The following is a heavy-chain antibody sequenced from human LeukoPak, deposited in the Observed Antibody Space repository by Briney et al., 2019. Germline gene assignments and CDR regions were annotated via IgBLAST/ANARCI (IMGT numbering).Heavy chain of an antibody. CDR2: IGLAGDT. D-gene: IGHD3-16*02. Sequence: PGGSLRLSCAASGFTLSSYDMHWVRQVTGKGLEWVSGIGLAGDTYYLGSVKGRFTISRENAKNSLYLQMNSLRAGDTAVYYCARDSQYRVFDIWSQGTMVTVSS. J-gene: IGHJ3*02. CDR3: ARDSQYRVFDI. CDR1: GFTLSSYD. V-gene: IGHV3-13*04.